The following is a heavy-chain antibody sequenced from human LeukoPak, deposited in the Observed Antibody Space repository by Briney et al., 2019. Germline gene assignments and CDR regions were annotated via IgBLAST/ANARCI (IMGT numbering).Heavy chain of an antibody. J-gene: IGHJ4*02. D-gene: IGHD5-24*01. CDR3: ARGPFFRAATMRGDFDY. V-gene: IGHV4-34*01. Sequence: SETLSLTCTVSGGSISGYYWSWIRQPPGKGLECIGEINHSGSTNYNPSLKSRVTISVDTSKNQFSLKLSSVTAADTAVYYCARGPFFRAATMRGDFDYWGQGILVTVSS. CDR2: INHSGST. CDR1: GGSISGYY.